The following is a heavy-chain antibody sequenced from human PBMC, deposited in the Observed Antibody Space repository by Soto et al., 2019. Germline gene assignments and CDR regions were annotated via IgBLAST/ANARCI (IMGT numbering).Heavy chain of an antibody. CDR1: GGSFSGYY. CDR2: IXXSXXX. CDR3: ARIKKMATIPFDY. Sequence: PETLSLTCAVYGGSFSGYYWSCIRQPPGKGLXGIXXIXXSXXXXXNXXLKSRVTISVDTSKNQFSLKLSSVTAADTAVYYCARIKKMATIPFDYWGQGTLVTVSS. D-gene: IGHD5-12*01. V-gene: IGHV4-34*12. J-gene: IGHJ4*02.